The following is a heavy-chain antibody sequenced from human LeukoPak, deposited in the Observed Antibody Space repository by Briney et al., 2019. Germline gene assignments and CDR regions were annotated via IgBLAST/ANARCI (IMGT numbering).Heavy chain of an antibody. CDR3: ARHPAITGTANWFDP. CDR2: INHSGST. V-gene: IGHV4-34*01. Sequence: SETLSLTCAVYGGSFSGYYWSWIRQPPGKGLEWIGEINHSGSTNYNPSLKSRVTISVDTSKNQFSLKLSSVTAADTAVYYCARHPAITGTANWFDPWGQGTLVTVSS. CDR1: GGSFSGYY. D-gene: IGHD1-20*01. J-gene: IGHJ5*02.